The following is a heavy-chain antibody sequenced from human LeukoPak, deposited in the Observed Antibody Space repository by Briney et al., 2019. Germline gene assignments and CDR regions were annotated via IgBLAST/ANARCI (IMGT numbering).Heavy chain of an antibody. J-gene: IGHJ4*02. Sequence: ASVKVSCKASGYTFTSYGISWVRQAPGQGLEWMGWISAYNGNTNYAQKLQGRVIMTTDTSTSTAYMELRSLRSDDTAVYYCARGAHYYDSSGYYWFDYWGQGTLVTVSS. V-gene: IGHV1-18*01. CDR3: ARGAHYYDSSGYYWFDY. D-gene: IGHD3-22*01. CDR2: ISAYNGNT. CDR1: GYTFTSYG.